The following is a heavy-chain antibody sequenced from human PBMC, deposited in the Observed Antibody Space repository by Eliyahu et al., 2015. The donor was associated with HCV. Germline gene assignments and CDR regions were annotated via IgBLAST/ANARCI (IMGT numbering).Heavy chain of an antibody. J-gene: IGHJ6*02. CDR3: ARSIAMADYYYYGMDV. V-gene: IGHV3-21*01. CDR2: VTRSGSYI. D-gene: IGHD6-19*01. CDR1: GFTFSNYN. Sequence: EVQLVESGGGLVKPGRSLRLSCVVSGFTFSNYNMNWVRQAPGKGLEWVSSVTRSGSYIYYADSVKGRFTISRDNAKNSVYLQMNSLRVEDTAVYYCARSIAMADYYYYGMDVWGQGTTVTVSS.